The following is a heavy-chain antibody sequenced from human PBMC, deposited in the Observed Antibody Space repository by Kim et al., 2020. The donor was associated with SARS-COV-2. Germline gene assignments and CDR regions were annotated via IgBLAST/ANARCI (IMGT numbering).Heavy chain of an antibody. CDR1: GGSFSGYY. J-gene: IGHJ6*03. Sequence: SETLSLTCAVYGGSFSGYYWSWISQPPGKGLEWIGEINHSGSTNYNPSLKSRVTISVDTSKNQFSLKLSSVTAADTAVYYCARGLLKTYCSGGSCYYYYYYMDVWGKGTTVTVSS. CDR3: ARGLLKTYCSGGSCYYYYYYMDV. CDR2: INHSGST. D-gene: IGHD2-15*01. V-gene: IGHV4-34*01.